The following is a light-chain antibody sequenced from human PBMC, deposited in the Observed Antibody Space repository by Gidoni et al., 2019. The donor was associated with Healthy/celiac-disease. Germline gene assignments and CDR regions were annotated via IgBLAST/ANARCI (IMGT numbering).Light chain of an antibody. Sequence: IVLTQSPATLSLSPGERATLSCRASQSVSSYLAWYQQKPGQAPRLLIYDASNRATGIPARFSGSGSGTDLTLTISSLEPEDFAVYYCQQRSNGPGITFGQGTRLEIK. CDR2: DAS. CDR3: QQRSNGPGIT. V-gene: IGKV3-11*01. J-gene: IGKJ5*01. CDR1: QSVSSY.